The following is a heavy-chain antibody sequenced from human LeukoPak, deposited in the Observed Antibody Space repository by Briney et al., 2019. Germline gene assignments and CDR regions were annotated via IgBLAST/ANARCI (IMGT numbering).Heavy chain of an antibody. D-gene: IGHD3-9*01. Sequence: GGSLRLSCAASGFTFSSYAMSWVRQAPGKGLEWVSAISGSGGSTYYADSVKGRFTISRDNSKNTLYLQMNSLRAEDTAVYCCAKFSVLRYFDSPPSYYFDYWGQGTLVTVSS. CDR1: GFTFSSYA. CDR2: ISGSGGST. J-gene: IGHJ4*02. V-gene: IGHV3-23*01. CDR3: AKFSVLRYFDSPPSYYFDY.